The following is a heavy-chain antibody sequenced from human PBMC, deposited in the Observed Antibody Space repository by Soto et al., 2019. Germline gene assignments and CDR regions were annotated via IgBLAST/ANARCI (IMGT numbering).Heavy chain of an antibody. CDR1: GYTLTELS. Sequence: GASVKVSCKVSGYTLTELSMHWVRQAPGKGLEWMGGFDPEDGETIYAQKFQGRVTMTRDTSINTAYMELSSLTSDDTAFYYCARGVTAGVDYWGQGTLVTVSS. D-gene: IGHD1-26*01. J-gene: IGHJ4*02. CDR3: ARGVTAGVDY. V-gene: IGHV1-24*01. CDR2: FDPEDGET.